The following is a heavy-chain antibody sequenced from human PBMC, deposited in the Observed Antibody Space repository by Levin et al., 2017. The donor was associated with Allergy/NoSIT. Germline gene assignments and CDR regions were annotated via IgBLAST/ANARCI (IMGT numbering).Heavy chain of an antibody. CDR2: ISGISSHM. Sequence: RAGGSLRLSCTASGFPFSSYAMIWVRQAPGKGLEWISYISGISSHMYYADSVKGRFTISRDNAKNSLYLQMNSLRDEDTAVYYCARADGTSTTNGGLGFGHYWGQGTLVIVSS. CDR3: ARADGTSTTNGGLGFGHY. J-gene: IGHJ4*02. V-gene: IGHV3-48*02. D-gene: IGHD1-7*01. CDR1: GFPFSSYA.